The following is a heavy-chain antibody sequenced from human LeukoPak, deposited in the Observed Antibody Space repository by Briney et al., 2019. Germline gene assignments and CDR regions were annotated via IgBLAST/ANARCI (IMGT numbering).Heavy chain of an antibody. CDR3: ARGEGIAAVGLDY. CDR1: GYTFTSYA. D-gene: IGHD6-13*01. V-gene: IGHV1-3*01. Sequence: ASVKVSCKASGYTFTSYAMHWVRQAPGQRLEWMGWINAGNGNTKYSQKFQGRVTITRDTSASTAYMELSSLRSEDTAVYYCARGEGIAAVGLDYWGQGTLVTVSS. J-gene: IGHJ4*02. CDR2: INAGNGNT.